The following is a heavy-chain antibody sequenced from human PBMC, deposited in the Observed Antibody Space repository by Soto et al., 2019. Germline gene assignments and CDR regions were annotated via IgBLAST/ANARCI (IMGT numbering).Heavy chain of an antibody. CDR2: INPSGGST. V-gene: IGHV1-46*01. Sequence: QVQLVQSGAEVKKPGASVKVSCKASGYTFTSYYMHWVRQAPGQGLEWMGIINPSGGSTSYAQKFQGPVSMNRDTPTSTSYIELSSLRSEGTAVYYCARGPSGDCYNGFDYWGQGTLVTVS. CDR1: GYTFTSYY. CDR3: ARGPSGDCYNGFDY. J-gene: IGHJ4*02. D-gene: IGHD2-21*01.